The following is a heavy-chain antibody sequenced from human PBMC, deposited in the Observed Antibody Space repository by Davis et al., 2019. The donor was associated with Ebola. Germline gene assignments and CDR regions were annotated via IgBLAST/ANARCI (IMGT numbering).Heavy chain of an antibody. Sequence: PGGSLRLSCAASGFTFSSYAMSWVRQAPGKGLEWVSAVSDSGDITYFADSVKGRFTISRDNSKNTLYLQMNSLRAEDTAVYYCAKDVNWYFDLWGRGTLVTVSS. V-gene: IGHV3-23*01. J-gene: IGHJ2*01. CDR1: GFTFSSYA. CDR2: VSDSGDIT. CDR3: AKDVNWYFDL.